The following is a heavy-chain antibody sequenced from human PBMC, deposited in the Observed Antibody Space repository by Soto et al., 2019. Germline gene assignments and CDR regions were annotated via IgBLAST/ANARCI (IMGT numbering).Heavy chain of an antibody. D-gene: IGHD6-19*01. V-gene: IGHV3-9*01. CDR1: GFKFEDYA. Sequence: SLRLSCTASGFKFEDYAMHWVRQAPGKGLEWVSGISWSSNIIEYADSARGRFTIARDNGKNALYLQMNSLRPEDTAFYYCAKGPYSSGWYWDHWGQGTLVTVSS. CDR2: ISWSSNII. CDR3: AKGPYSSGWYWDH. J-gene: IGHJ4*02.